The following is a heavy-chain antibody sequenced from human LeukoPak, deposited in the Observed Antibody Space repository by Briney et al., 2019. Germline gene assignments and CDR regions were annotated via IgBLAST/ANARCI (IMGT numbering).Heavy chain of an antibody. V-gene: IGHV3-30*18. CDR2: ISYDGSNK. D-gene: IGHD4-17*01. J-gene: IGHJ3*02. Sequence: GGSLRLSCAASGFTFSSYGMPWVRQTPGKGLEWVAVISYDGSNKYYADSVKGRFTISRDNSKNTLYLQMNSLRAEDTAVYYCAKADLYGDYVSAAFDIWGQGTMVTVSS. CDR3: AKADLYGDYVSAAFDI. CDR1: GFTFSSYG.